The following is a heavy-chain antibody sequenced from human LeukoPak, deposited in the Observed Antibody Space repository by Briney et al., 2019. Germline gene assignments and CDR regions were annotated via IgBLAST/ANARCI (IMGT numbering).Heavy chain of an antibody. Sequence: GRSLRLSCAASGFTFSSYAMHWVRQAPGKGLEWVAVISYDGSNKYCADSVKGRFTISRDNSKNTLYLQMNSLRAEDTAVYYCARAPLIVVVPAATYFDYWGQGTLVTVSS. CDR3: ARAPLIVVVPAATYFDY. J-gene: IGHJ4*02. V-gene: IGHV3-30-3*01. CDR1: GFTFSSYA. CDR2: ISYDGSNK. D-gene: IGHD2-2*01.